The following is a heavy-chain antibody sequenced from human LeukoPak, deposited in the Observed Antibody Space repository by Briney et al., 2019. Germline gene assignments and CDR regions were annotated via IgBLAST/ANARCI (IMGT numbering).Heavy chain of an antibody. CDR1: GYTSRGNY. J-gene: IGHJ4*02. Sequence: ASVKISCKASGYTSRGNYIHWLRQAPGQGLEWMGWIDANNGDTKSAQKFQGRVTMSRDTSISTAYMDLSSLSPDDAAVYYCARDPSSVTLYFFDYWGQGTLVTVSS. CDR2: IDANNGDT. D-gene: IGHD4-11*01. V-gene: IGHV1-2*02. CDR3: ARDPSSVTLYFFDY.